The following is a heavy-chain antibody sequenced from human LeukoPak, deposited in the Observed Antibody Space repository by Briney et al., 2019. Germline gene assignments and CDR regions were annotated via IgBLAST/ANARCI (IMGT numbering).Heavy chain of an antibody. V-gene: IGHV3-7*01. CDR1: GFTFSSYW. J-gene: IGHJ4*02. CDR3: AREGNWNWDYFDY. D-gene: IGHD1-7*01. Sequence: GGSLRLPCAASGFTFSSYWMSWVRQAPGKGLEWVANIKQDGSEKYYVDSVKGRFTISRDNAKNSLYLQMNSLRAEDTAVYYCAREGNWNWDYFDYWGQGTLVTVSS. CDR2: IKQDGSEK.